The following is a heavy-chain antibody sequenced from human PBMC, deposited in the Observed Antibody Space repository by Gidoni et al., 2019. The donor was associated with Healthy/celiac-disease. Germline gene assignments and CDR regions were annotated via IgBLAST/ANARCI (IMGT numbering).Heavy chain of an antibody. CDR1: GFTFSSYA. J-gene: IGHJ4*02. Sequence: EVQLLESGGGLVQPGGSLRLSCAASGFTFSSYAMSWVRQAPGKGLEWVSAISGSGGSTYYADSVKGRFTISRDNSKNTLYLQMNSLRAEDTAVYYCAKIPTSYGDYRPYYFDYWGQGTLVTVSS. D-gene: IGHD4-17*01. CDR2: ISGSGGST. V-gene: IGHV3-23*01. CDR3: AKIPTSYGDYRPYYFDY.